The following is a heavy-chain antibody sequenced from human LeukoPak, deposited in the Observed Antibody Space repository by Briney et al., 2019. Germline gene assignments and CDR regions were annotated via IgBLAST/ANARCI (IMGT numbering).Heavy chain of an antibody. J-gene: IGHJ6*04. D-gene: IGHD2-2*01. V-gene: IGHV1-69*01. CDR1: GGTFSSYA. CDR3: ARREDVVVPAASYHYGMDV. CDR2: IIPIFGTA. Sequence: SVKVSCKASGGTFSSYAISWVRQAPGQGLEWMGGIIPIFGTANYAQKFQGRVTITADGSTSTAYMELSSLRSEDTAVYYCARREDVVVPAASYHYGMDVWGKGTTVTVSS.